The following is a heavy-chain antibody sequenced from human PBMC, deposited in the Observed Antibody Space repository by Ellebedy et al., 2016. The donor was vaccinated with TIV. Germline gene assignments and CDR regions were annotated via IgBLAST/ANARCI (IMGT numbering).Heavy chain of an antibody. CDR1: GFTFSSHW. J-gene: IGHJ4*02. D-gene: IGHD5-24*01. Sequence: GGSLRLSXAASGFTFSSHWMHWVRQAPGKGLVWVSRIHSDGRTTSYADSVKGRFTISRDSAKNMLYLQMNSLRAEDTAVFYCVRDQMGSSYPFDYWGQGTRVTVSP. V-gene: IGHV3-74*01. CDR2: IHSDGRTT. CDR3: VRDQMGSSYPFDY.